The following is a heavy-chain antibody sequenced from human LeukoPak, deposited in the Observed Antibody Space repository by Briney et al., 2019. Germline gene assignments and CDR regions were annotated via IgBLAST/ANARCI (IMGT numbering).Heavy chain of an antibody. CDR2: ISTYNVNT. Sequence: ASLKVSCKASGYTFTSYGIDWVGQAPGQGLEWMGGISTYNVNTNHAQKFQGRVTVTTDTSTSTTYMELSSLRSDDTAAYYCASMRWGDSWFDSWGQGTLVTVSS. J-gene: IGHJ5*01. CDR1: GYTFTSYG. CDR3: ASMRWGDSWFDS. D-gene: IGHD2-21*02. V-gene: IGHV1-18*01.